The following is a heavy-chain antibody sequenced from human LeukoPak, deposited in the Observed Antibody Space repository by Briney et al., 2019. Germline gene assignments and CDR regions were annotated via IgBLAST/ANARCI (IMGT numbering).Heavy chain of an antibody. CDR1: AFTLSSYN. D-gene: IGHD3-22*01. Sequence: PGGSLRLSCEASAFTLSSYNMNWVRQAPGKGLEWISSISSGSTYMNYADSVKGRFTIPRDNAKNSLYLEMNSLRAEDTAVYYCARDIYRYYYDSSGLPLDYWGQGTLVTVSS. V-gene: IGHV3-21*01. CDR3: ARDIYRYYYDSSGLPLDY. CDR2: ISSGSTYM. J-gene: IGHJ4*02.